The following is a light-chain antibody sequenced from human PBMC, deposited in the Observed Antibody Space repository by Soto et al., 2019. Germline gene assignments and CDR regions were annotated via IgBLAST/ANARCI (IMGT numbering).Light chain of an antibody. CDR1: QGISNY. V-gene: IGKV1-27*01. J-gene: IGKJ1*01. CDR2: AAS. CDR3: KNYTGAPWT. Sequence: DIQMTQSPSSLSASVGDRVTITCRASQGISNYLIWYQQKQGKVPKLLIYAASTLQSGVPSRFSGSGSGTDFTLTISSLKTEDDATFYYKNYTGAPWTFGQGTKVEIK.